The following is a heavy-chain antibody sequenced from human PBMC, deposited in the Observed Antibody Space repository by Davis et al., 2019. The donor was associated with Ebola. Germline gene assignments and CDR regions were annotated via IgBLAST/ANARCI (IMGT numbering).Heavy chain of an antibody. CDR2: IYSGGST. D-gene: IGHD3-10*01. CDR3: ATDPGGWFGEFLDGMDV. J-gene: IGHJ6*04. V-gene: IGHV3-53*01. CDR1: GFTVSSNY. Sequence: PGGSLRLSCAASGFTVSSNYMSWVRQAPGKGLEWVSVIYSGGSTYYADSVKGRFTIFRDNSKNTLYLQMNTLRAEDTAVYYCATDPGGWFGEFLDGMDVWGKGTTVTVSS.